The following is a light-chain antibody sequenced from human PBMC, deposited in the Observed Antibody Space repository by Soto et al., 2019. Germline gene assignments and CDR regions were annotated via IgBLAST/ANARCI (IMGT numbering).Light chain of an antibody. CDR3: QTRGSWVV. CDR1: SGHSSYA. Sequence: QSVLTQSPSASASLGASVKLTCTLSSGHSSYAIAWHQQQPEKGPRYLMKLNSDGSHSKGDGIPDRFSGSSSGAERYLTISSLQSEDEADYYCQTRGSWVVFGGGTKLTVL. J-gene: IGLJ2*01. CDR2: LNSDGSH. V-gene: IGLV4-69*01.